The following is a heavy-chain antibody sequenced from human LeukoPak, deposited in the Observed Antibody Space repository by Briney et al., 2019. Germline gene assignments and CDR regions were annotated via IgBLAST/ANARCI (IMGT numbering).Heavy chain of an antibody. D-gene: IGHD6-19*01. CDR3: ARANSSGWWGEGIDY. CDR1: GFTFSSYA. J-gene: IGHJ4*02. Sequence: GGSLRLSCAASGFTFSSYAMHWVRQAPGKGLEGVAVISYDGSNKYYADSVKGRFTISRDNSKNTLYLQMNSLRAEDTAVYYCARANSSGWWGEGIDYWGQGTLVTVSS. CDR2: ISYDGSNK. V-gene: IGHV3-30*04.